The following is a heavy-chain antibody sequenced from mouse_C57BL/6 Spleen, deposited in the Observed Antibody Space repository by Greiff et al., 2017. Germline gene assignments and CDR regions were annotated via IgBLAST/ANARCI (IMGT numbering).Heavy chain of an antibody. J-gene: IGHJ2*01. CDR1: GFTFSSYA. CDR3: ARIYDYEVLDS. D-gene: IGHD2-4*01. Sequence: EVQGVESGGGLVKPGGSLKLSCAASGFTFSSYAMSWVRQTPEKRLEWVATISDGGSYTYYPDNVKGRFTISRDNAKNNLYLQMSHLKSEDTAMYYCARIYDYEVLDSWGQGTPLTVSS. CDR2: ISDGGSYT. V-gene: IGHV5-4*01.